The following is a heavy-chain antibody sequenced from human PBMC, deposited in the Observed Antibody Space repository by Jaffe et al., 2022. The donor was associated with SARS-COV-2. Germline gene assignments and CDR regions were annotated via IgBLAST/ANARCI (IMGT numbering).Heavy chain of an antibody. Sequence: QVQLVQSGAEVKKPGASVKVSCKASGYTFTSYAMHWVRQAPGQRLEWMGWINAGNGNTKYSQKFQGRVTITRDTSASTAYMELSSLRSEDTAVYYCARERYYYGSGSFIWFDPWGQGTLVTVSS. D-gene: IGHD3-10*01. V-gene: IGHV1-3*01. CDR1: GYTFTSYA. CDR2: INAGNGNT. CDR3: ARERYYYGSGSFIWFDP. J-gene: IGHJ5*02.